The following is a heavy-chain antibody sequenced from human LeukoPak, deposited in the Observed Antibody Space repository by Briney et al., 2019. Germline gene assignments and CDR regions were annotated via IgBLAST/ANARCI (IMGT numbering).Heavy chain of an antibody. CDR2: IIPIFGTA. J-gene: IGHJ4*02. V-gene: IGHV1-69*05. CDR1: GGTFSSYA. D-gene: IGHD5-18*01. Sequence: ASVEVSCKASGGTFSSYAISWVRQAPGQGLEWMGRIIPIFGTANYAQKFQGRVTITTDESTSTAYMELSSLRSEDTAVYYCARDRIQLWFSRPFYFDYWGQGTLVTVSS. CDR3: ARDRIQLWFSRPFYFDY.